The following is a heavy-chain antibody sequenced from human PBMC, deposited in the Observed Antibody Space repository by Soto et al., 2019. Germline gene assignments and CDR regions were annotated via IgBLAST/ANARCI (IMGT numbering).Heavy chain of an antibody. V-gene: IGHV3-30-3*01. J-gene: IGHJ6*03. Sequence: PGGSLRLSCAASGFTFSNYTMHWVRQAPGKGLEWLAAISFDGSNKYYADSVKGRFTISRDSSKNTLYLQMNSLRAEDTAMYYCARGLRIPLKRYCSSTSCFYYYMDVWGKGTSVTVSS. CDR2: ISFDGSNK. D-gene: IGHD2-2*01. CDR3: ARGLRIPLKRYCSSTSCFYYYMDV. CDR1: GFTFSNYT.